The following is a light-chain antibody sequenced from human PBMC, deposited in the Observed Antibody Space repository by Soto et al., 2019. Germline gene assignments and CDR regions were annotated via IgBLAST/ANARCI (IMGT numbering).Light chain of an antibody. V-gene: IGKV3-20*01. CDR2: GAS. J-gene: IGKJ5*01. Sequence: DIVLTQSPGTLSLSPGERATLSCRASQSVSSSYLAWYQQKPGQAPRLLIYGASSRATGIPDRFSGSGSGTDFTLTISRLEPEDFAVYYCQQYGDSPWTFGQGTRLEIK. CDR3: QQYGDSPWT. CDR1: QSVSSSY.